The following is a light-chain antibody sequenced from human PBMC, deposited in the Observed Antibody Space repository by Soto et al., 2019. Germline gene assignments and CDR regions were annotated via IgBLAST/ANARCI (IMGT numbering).Light chain of an antibody. CDR1: QSVSSN. Sequence: EIVMTQSPATLSVSPGERATLSCRASQSVSSNLAWYQQKPGQAPRLLIYGASTRATGIPARFSGSGSGTEFTLTISSLQSEDLAVYYCQQYNNWPPWTFGQGTKVGIK. CDR3: QQYNNWPPWT. CDR2: GAS. J-gene: IGKJ1*01. V-gene: IGKV3-15*01.